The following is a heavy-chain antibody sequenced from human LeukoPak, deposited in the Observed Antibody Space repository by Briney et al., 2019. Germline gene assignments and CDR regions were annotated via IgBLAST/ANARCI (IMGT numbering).Heavy chain of an antibody. Sequence: SVKVSCKASGGTFSSYAISWVRQAPGQGLEWMGGIIPIFGTANYAQKFQGRVTITTDESTSTAYMELSSLRSEDTAVYYCASPIVATIRSLDYWGQGTLVTVSS. CDR2: IIPIFGTA. D-gene: IGHD5-12*01. CDR1: GGTFSSYA. J-gene: IGHJ4*02. V-gene: IGHV1-69*05. CDR3: ASPIVATIRSLDY.